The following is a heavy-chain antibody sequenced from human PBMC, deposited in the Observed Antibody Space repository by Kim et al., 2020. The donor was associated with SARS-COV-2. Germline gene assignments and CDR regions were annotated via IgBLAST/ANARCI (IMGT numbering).Heavy chain of an antibody. V-gene: IGHV7-4-1*02. J-gene: IGHJ4*02. Sequence: ASVKVSCKASGYTFTNNAISWVRQAPGQGLEWMGWINTDTGNPTYAQAFTRRFVFSVDTSVTTAYLQISSLEAEDTALYYCARVILGTYCYTDYWGQGTLGTVAS. CDR2: INTDTGNP. CDR3: ARVILGTYCYTDY. CDR1: GYTFTNNA. D-gene: IGHD3-16*02.